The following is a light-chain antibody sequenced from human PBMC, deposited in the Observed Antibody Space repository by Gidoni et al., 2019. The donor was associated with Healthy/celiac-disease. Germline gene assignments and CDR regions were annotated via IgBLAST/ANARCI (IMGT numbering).Light chain of an antibody. V-gene: IGKV1-39*01. CDR3: QQSYSLT. J-gene: IGKJ4*01. CDR2: AAS. Sequence: DIQMTQSPSSLSASVGDRVTITCRASQTITSHLNWYQQKPGKPPKLLIYAASSLQSGVPSRFSGSGSGTDFTLTISSLQPEDFATYYCQQSYSLTFGGGTKVEI. CDR1: QTITSH.